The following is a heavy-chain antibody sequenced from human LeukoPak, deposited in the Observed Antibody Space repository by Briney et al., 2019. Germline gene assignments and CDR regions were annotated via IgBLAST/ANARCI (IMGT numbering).Heavy chain of an antibody. J-gene: IGHJ6*03. D-gene: IGHD3-3*01. CDR2: IYTSGST. CDR3: ARHAITIFGVVTPNYYMDV. V-gene: IGHV4-4*09. Sequence: SETLSLTCTVSGGSIRSYYWSWIRQPPGKGLEWIGYIYTSGSTNYNPSLKSRVTISVDTSKNQFSLKLSSVTAADTAVYYCARHAITIFGVVTPNYYMDVWGKGTTVTVSS. CDR1: GGSIRSYY.